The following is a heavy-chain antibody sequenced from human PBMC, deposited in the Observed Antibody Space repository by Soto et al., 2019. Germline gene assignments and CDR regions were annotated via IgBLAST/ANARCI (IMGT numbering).Heavy chain of an antibody. CDR3: ARLGGSYAVRHFDY. D-gene: IGHD1-26*01. Sequence: PSETLSLTCTVSGGSINNYYWPCTRQTPGKGLEWMGYIYYSGTTTNYNPSLKSRVTLSVDTSKNQFSLKLSSVTAADTAVYYCARLGGSYAVRHFDYWGQGTLVTVS. CDR1: GGSINNYY. J-gene: IGHJ4*02. V-gene: IGHV4-59*08. CDR2: IYYSGTT.